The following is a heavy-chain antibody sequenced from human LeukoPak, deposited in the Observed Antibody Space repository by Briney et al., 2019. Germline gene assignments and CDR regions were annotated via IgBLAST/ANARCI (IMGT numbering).Heavy chain of an antibody. Sequence: SSETLSLTCTVSGYSINNYYCSWIRQPPGKGLEWIGHMSNSGTTSYNPSLKSRVTLSVDTSKNQFSLKLTSVTAADTAVYYCARIRSPASSSSLDPWGQGTLVIVSS. CDR2: MSNSGTT. CDR1: GYSINNYY. CDR3: ARIRSPASSSSLDP. J-gene: IGHJ5*02. V-gene: IGHV4-59*01. D-gene: IGHD6-6*01.